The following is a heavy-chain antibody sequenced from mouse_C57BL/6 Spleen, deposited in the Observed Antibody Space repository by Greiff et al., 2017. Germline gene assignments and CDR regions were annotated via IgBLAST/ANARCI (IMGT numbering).Heavy chain of an antibody. CDR1: GFTFSSYA. V-gene: IGHV5-4*03. D-gene: IGHD2-1*01. CDR2: ISDGGSYT. CDR3: ARGGDGNFSWFAY. Sequence: EVKLMESGAGLVKPGGSLKLSCAASGFTFSSYAMSWVRQTPEKRLEWVATISDGGSYTYYPDNVKGRFTISRDNAKNNLYLQMSHLKSEDTAMYYCARGGDGNFSWFAYWGQGTLVTVSA. J-gene: IGHJ3*01.